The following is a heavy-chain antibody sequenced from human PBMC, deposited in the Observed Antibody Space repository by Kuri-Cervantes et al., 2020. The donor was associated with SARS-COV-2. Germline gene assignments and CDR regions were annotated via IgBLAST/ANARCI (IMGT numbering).Heavy chain of an antibody. CDR1: GGSFSGYY. D-gene: IGHD2-21*01. Sequence: GSLRLSCAVYGGSFSGYYWSWIRQPPGKGLEWIGEINHSGSTNYNPSLKSRVTISVDTSKNQFSLNLKSVTAADTAIYYCAMSSDWNPLWYFDLWGRGTLVTVSS. V-gene: IGHV4-34*01. CDR3: AMSSDWNPLWYFDL. CDR2: INHSGST. J-gene: IGHJ2*01.